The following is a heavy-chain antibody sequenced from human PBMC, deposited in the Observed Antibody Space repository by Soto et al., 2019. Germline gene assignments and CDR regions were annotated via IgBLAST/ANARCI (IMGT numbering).Heavy chain of an antibody. CDR1: GFTFSSYA. CDR2: ISGSGGST. Sequence: EVQLLESGGGLVQPGGSLRLSCAASGFTFSSYAMSWVRQAPGKGLEWVSAISGSGGSTYYADSVKGRFTISRDNSKNTLYLQMNSLRAEDTAVYYCAKGRITMIVVVISGDAFDIWGQGTMVTVSS. CDR3: AKGRITMIVVVISGDAFDI. D-gene: IGHD3-22*01. J-gene: IGHJ3*02. V-gene: IGHV3-23*01.